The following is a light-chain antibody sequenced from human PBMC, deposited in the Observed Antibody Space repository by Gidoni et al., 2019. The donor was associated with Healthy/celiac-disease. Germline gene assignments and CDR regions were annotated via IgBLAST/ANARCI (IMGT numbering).Light chain of an antibody. J-gene: IGKJ2*01. Sequence: AIRMTQSPSSFSASTGDRVTITCRASQGISSYLAWYQQKPGKAPKLLIYAASTLQRGVPSRFSGSGSGTDFTLTISCLQSEDFATYYCQQYYSYPQTFGQXTKLEIK. V-gene: IGKV1-8*01. CDR2: AAS. CDR3: QQYYSYPQT. CDR1: QGISSY.